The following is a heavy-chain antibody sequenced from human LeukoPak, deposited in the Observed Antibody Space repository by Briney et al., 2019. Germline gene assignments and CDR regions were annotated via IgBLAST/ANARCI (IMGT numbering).Heavy chain of an antibody. V-gene: IGHV3-23*01. CDR3: AKVLTPYQQHGFDY. J-gene: IGHJ4*02. D-gene: IGHD2-2*01. CDR2: ISGSGGST. Sequence: GGSLRLSCAASGFTFSSYAMSWVRQAPGKGLEWVSAISGSGGSTYYADSVKGRFTISRDNSKNTLYLQMNSLRAEDTAVYYCAKVLTPYQQHGFDYWAREPWSPSPQ. CDR1: GFTFSSYA.